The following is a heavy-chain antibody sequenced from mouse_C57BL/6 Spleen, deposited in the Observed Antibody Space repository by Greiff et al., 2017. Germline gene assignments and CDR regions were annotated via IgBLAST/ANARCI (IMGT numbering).Heavy chain of an antibody. CDR1: GYAFSSYW. J-gene: IGHJ2*01. Sequence: VQLQQSGAELVKPGASVKISCKASGYAFSSYWMNWVKQRPGKGLEWIGQIYPGDGDTNYNGKFKGKATLTADKSSSTAYMQLSSLTSEDSAVYFCARGPHYGSSSYYFDCWGQGTTLTVSS. CDR3: ARGPHYGSSSYYFDC. D-gene: IGHD1-1*01. CDR2: IYPGDGDT. V-gene: IGHV1-80*01.